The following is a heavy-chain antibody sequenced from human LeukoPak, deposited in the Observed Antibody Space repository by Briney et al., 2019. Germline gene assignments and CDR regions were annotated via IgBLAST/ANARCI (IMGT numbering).Heavy chain of an antibody. V-gene: IGHV4-34*01. Sequence: SETLSLTCAVYGGSFSGYYWSWIRQPPGKGLEWIGEINHSGSTNYNPSLKSRVTISVDTSKNQFSLKLSSVTAADTAVYYCARSVRFLPLGFDYWGQGTLATVSS. CDR1: GGSFSGYY. J-gene: IGHJ4*02. CDR3: ARSVRFLPLGFDY. CDR2: INHSGST. D-gene: IGHD3-3*01.